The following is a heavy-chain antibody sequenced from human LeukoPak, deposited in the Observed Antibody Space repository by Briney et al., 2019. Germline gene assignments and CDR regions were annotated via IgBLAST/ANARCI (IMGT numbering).Heavy chain of an antibody. V-gene: IGHV3-23*01. J-gene: IGHJ6*02. CDR3: AKDMSDYTNFPDV. CDR1: GFTFSSYS. Sequence: TGGSLRLSCAASGFTFSSYSMNWVRQAPGKGLEWVSTISGGGGSTFYADSVKGRFTIFRVNSKNTLYLQMNSLRAEDTAIYYCAKDMSDYTNFPDVWGQGTTVTVSS. CDR2: ISGGGGST. D-gene: IGHD4-11*01.